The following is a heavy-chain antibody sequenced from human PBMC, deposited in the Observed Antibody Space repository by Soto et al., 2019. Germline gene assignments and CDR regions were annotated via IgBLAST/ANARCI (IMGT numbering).Heavy chain of an antibody. Sequence: VQLLESGGGLVQPGGSLRLSCAASGFTFSSYAMSWVRQAPGKVLEWVSAISGSGGSTYYADSVKGRFTISRDNSKNTLYLQMTSLRAYDPAVYCCALGDMRTIAVAGSFDYWGKGTMVTVSS. V-gene: IGHV3-23*01. CDR1: GFTFSSYA. D-gene: IGHD6-19*01. J-gene: IGHJ4*02. CDR3: ALGDMRTIAVAGSFDY. CDR2: ISGSGGST.